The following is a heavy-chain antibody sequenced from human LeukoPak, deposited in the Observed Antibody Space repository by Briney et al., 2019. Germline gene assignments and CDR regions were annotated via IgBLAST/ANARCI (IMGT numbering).Heavy chain of an antibody. D-gene: IGHD3-3*01. CDR3: ARDPLYYDSYYYYYGMDV. CDR1: GYTFTSYG. V-gene: IGHV1-18*01. CDR2: ISAYNGNT. J-gene: IGHJ6*02. Sequence: ASVTVSCTASGYTFTSYGISWVRQAPGQGLEWMGWISAYNGNTNYAQKLQGRVTMTTDTSTSTAYMELRSLRSDDTAVYYCARDPLYYDSYYYYYGMDVWGQGTTVTVSS.